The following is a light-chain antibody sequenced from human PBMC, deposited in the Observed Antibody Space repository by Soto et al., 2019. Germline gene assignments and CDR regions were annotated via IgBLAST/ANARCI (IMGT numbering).Light chain of an antibody. CDR3: GADHGDGTNFVCV. Sequence: QPVLTQPPSASASLGASVTLTCTLNSDYSLYKVDLFQQRPGKGPRFVMRVGTGGIVGSKGDGIPDRFSVLGSGLNRYLTIKNIQEEDESDYHCGADHGDGTNFVCVFGGGTKLTVL. V-gene: IGLV9-49*01. CDR1: SDYSLYK. CDR2: VGTGGIVG. J-gene: IGLJ3*02.